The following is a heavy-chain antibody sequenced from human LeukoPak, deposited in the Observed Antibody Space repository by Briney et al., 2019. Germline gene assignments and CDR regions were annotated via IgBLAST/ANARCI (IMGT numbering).Heavy chain of an antibody. Sequence: ASVTVSCKASGYTFTGYYMHWVRQAPGQGLEWMGWINPNSGGTNYAQNFQGRLTMTRDTSISTAYMELSRLRSDDTAVYYCARDTGQYSGYEWGQGTLVTVSS. V-gene: IGHV1-2*02. CDR2: INPNSGGT. D-gene: IGHD5-12*01. CDR3: ARDTGQYSGYE. CDR1: GYTFTGYY. J-gene: IGHJ4*02.